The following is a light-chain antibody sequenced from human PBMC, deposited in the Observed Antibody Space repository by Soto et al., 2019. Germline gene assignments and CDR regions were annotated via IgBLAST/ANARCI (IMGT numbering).Light chain of an antibody. J-gene: IGKJ1*01. Sequence: DILMTQSPATLSLSPGGRATLSCRAIQSVSSTLAWYQQKPGQAPRLLIQRASTRATGIPARFSGSGSGTEFTLTISSLQSEDFAVYFCQQYNNWPGTFGRGTKVEIK. CDR3: QQYNNWPGT. CDR1: QSVSST. CDR2: RAS. V-gene: IGKV3-15*01.